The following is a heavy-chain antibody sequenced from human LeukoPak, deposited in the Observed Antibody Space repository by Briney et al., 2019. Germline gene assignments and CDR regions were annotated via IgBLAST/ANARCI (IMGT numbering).Heavy chain of an antibody. CDR1: GGSISSYY. CDR3: ARSHQGDQVDY. CDR2: IHHSGST. V-gene: IGHV4-59*12. Sequence: SETLSLTCTVSGGSISSYYWSCIRQPSGKGLEWIGYIHHSGSTYYNPSLESRVTISVDRSKSQFSLKLSSVTAADTAVYYCARSHQGDQVDYWGQGTLVTVSS. J-gene: IGHJ4*02. D-gene: IGHD3-10*01.